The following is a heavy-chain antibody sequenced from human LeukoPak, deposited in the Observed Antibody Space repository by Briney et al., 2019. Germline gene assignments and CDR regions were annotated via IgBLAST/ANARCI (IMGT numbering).Heavy chain of an antibody. D-gene: IGHD3-3*01. Sequence: PGGSLRLSCAASGFTFSSYGMHWVRQAPGKGLEWVAFIRYDGSNKYYADSVKGRFTISRDNSKNTLYLQMNSLRAEDTAVYYCAKMPYDFWSGYTPFDYWGQGTLVTVSS. J-gene: IGHJ4*02. CDR1: GFTFSSYG. CDR2: IRYDGSNK. V-gene: IGHV3-30*02. CDR3: AKMPYDFWSGYTPFDY.